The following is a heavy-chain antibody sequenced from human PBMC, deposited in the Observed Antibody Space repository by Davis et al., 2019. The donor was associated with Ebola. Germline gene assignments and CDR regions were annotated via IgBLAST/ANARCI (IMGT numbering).Heavy chain of an antibody. V-gene: IGHV5-51*01. CDR1: GYSFTNYW. CDR2: IYPGDSES. CDR3: ASTYSGYSPDY. J-gene: IGHJ4*02. Sequence: GESLKISCKGSGYSFTNYWIGWVRQIPGKGLEWMGIIYPGDSESRYSPSFQGQVTISADESISTTYLQWSSLQASDTAMYYCASTYSGYSPDYWGQGTLVTVSS. D-gene: IGHD3-22*01.